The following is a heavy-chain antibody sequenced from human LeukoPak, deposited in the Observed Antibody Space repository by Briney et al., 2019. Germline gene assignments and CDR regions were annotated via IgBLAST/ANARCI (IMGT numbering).Heavy chain of an antibody. Sequence: GGSLRRSCAASGFTFRSYDMHWVRQTTGKGLEWVSSIGTYDDTFYSNSVKGRFTIFRDNAQDSLYLQMNSLRPGDTAVYYCVRGWPGDFEYWGLGTLVTVST. J-gene: IGHJ4*02. D-gene: IGHD3-10*01. CDR3: VRGWPGDFEY. CDR2: IGTYDDT. CDR1: GFTFRSYD. V-gene: IGHV3-13*01.